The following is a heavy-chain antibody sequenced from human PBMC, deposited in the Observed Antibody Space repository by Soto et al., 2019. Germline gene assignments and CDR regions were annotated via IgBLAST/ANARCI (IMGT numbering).Heavy chain of an antibody. CDR1: GYTLTELS. J-gene: IGHJ4*02. CDR3: ATSEATVTCFDY. CDR2: FDPEDGET. D-gene: IGHD4-17*01. V-gene: IGHV1-24*01. Sequence: ASVKVSCKVSGYTLTELSMHWVRQAPGKGLEWVGGFDPEDGETIYARKFQGRVTMTEDTSTDTAYMELSSLRSEDTAVYYCATSEATVTCFDYWGQGTLVTVSS.